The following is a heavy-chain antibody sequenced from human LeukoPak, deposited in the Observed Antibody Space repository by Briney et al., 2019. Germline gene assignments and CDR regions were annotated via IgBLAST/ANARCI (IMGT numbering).Heavy chain of an antibody. CDR3: ARGVITFGGVTQDY. CDR2: MNPNSGNT. Sequence: GASVKVSCKASGYTFTSYDINWVRQATGQGLEWMGWMNPNSGNTGYAQKFQGRVTITRNTSISTAYMELSRLRSDDTAVYYCARGVITFGGVTQDYWGQGTLVTVSS. D-gene: IGHD3-16*01. V-gene: IGHV1-8*03. CDR1: GYTFTSYD. J-gene: IGHJ4*02.